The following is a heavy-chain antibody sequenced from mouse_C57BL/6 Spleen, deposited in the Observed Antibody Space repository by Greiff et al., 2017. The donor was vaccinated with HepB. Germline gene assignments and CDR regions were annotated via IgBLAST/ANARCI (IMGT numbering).Heavy chain of an antibody. V-gene: IGHV5-4*01. Sequence: EVQLVESGGGLVKPGGSLKLSCAASGFTFSSYAMSWVRQTPEKRLEWVATISDGGSYTYYPDNVKGRFTISRDNAKNNLYLQMSHLKSEDTAMYYCARDLTGTGPYYAMDYWGQGTSVTVSS. CDR3: ARDLTGTGPYYAMDY. D-gene: IGHD4-1*01. CDR2: ISDGGSYT. J-gene: IGHJ4*01. CDR1: GFTFSSYA.